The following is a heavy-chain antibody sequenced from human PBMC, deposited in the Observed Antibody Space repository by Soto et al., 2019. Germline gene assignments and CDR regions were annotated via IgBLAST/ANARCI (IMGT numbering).Heavy chain of an antibody. J-gene: IGHJ3*02. CDR1: GFTFSRYR. D-gene: IGHD3-3*01. CDR3: VRESPTFGVVTSYACDI. V-gene: IGHV3-48*02. Sequence: EVQLVESGGGLIQPGGSLRLSCVGSGFTFSRYRFNWARQAPGGGLEWVSYITSASSTIYYADSVKGLFTISRDDAESSVYLQMNSLRDVDTAVYYCVRESPTFGVVTSYACDIWGQGTMVTVSS. CDR2: ITSASSTI.